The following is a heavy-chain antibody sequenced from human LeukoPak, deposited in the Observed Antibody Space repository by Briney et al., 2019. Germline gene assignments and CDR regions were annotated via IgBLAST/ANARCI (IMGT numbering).Heavy chain of an antibody. Sequence: PSETLSLTCAVYGGSFSGYYWSWIRQPPGKGLEWIGEINHSGSTNYNPSLKSRVTISVDTSKNQFSLKLSSVTAADTAVYYCARPSQYDFWSGYYYPDAFDIWGQGTMVTVSS. CDR3: ARPSQYDFWSGYYYPDAFDI. D-gene: IGHD3-3*01. CDR2: INHSGST. V-gene: IGHV4-34*01. J-gene: IGHJ3*02. CDR1: GGSFSGYY.